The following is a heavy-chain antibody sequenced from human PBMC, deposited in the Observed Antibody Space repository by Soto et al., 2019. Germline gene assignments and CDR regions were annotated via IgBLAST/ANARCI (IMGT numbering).Heavy chain of an antibody. D-gene: IGHD4-17*01. V-gene: IGHV3-23*01. J-gene: IGHJ3*01. CDR1: GVTFSNFA. CDR2: IFNSDT. CDR3: AKDRLYGNSVWDAYDV. Sequence: EVQLLESGGGLVQPGGYLRLYCAASGVTFSNFAMSWVRQAQGKGPEWVSSIFNSDTHYADSVEGRFTISRDNSKRTLYLQLSSLSTGDTAVYYCAKDRLYGNSVWDAYDVWGQGTMVTVSS.